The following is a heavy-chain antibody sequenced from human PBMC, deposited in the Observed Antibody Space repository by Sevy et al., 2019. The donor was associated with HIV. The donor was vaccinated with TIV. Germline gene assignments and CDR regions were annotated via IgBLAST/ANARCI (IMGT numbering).Heavy chain of an antibody. Sequence: GGSLRLSCAASGFTFSSYGMHWVRQAPGKGLEWVAVISYDGSNKYYAYSVKGRFTISRDNSKNTLYLQMNSLRAEDTAVYYCAKDQGGLLWFGIDAFDIWGQGTMVTVSS. D-gene: IGHD3-10*01. V-gene: IGHV3-30*18. CDR3: AKDQGGLLWFGIDAFDI. CDR2: ISYDGSNK. J-gene: IGHJ3*02. CDR1: GFTFSSYG.